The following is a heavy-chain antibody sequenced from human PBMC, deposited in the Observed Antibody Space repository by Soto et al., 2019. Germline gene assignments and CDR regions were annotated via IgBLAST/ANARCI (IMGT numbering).Heavy chain of an antibody. CDR3: ARAGGSGSYSRPYDAFDI. CDR1: GYTFTGYY. CDR2: INPNSGGT. J-gene: IGHJ3*02. D-gene: IGHD3-10*01. V-gene: IGHV1-2*04. Sequence: ASVKVSCKASGYTFTGYYMHWVRQAPGQGLEWMGWINPNSGGTNYAQKFQGWVTMTRDTSISTAYMELSRLRSDDTAVYYCARAGGSGSYSRPYDAFDIWGQGTMVTVSS.